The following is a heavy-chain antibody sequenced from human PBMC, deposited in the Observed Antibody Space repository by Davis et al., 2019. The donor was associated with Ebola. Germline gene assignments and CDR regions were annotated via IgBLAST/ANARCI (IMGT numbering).Heavy chain of an antibody. CDR3: ANLPYYCSGGSCYGDFDY. V-gene: IGHV3-23*01. J-gene: IGHJ4*02. CDR1: GFTFSSYA. CDR2: ISGSGGST. D-gene: IGHD2-15*01. Sequence: PWGSLTLSCAASGFTFSSYAMSWVRQAPGHGLEWVSAISGSGGSTYYADSVKGRFTISRDNSKNTLYLQMNSLRAEDTAVYYCANLPYYCSGGSCYGDFDYWGQGTLVTVSS.